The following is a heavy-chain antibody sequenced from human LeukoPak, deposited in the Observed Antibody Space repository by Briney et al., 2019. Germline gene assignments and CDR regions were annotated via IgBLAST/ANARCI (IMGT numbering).Heavy chain of an antibody. CDR3: ARLSWRYDILTGYSSFDY. CDR2: IYPGDSDT. V-gene: IGHV5-51*01. D-gene: IGHD3-9*01. CDR1: GYSFTSYW. Sequence: GESLKISCKGSGYSFTSYWIGWVRQMPGKGLEWMGIIYPGDSDTRYSPSFQGQVTISADKSISTAYLQWSSLKASDTAMYYCARLSWRYDILTGYSSFDYWGQGTLVTVSS. J-gene: IGHJ4*02.